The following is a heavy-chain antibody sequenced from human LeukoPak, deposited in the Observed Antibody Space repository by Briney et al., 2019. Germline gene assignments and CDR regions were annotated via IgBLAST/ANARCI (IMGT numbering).Heavy chain of an antibody. D-gene: IGHD2-15*01. CDR1: GFPFSSYW. Sequence: GGSLRLSCTASGFPFSSYWMSWVRQAPGKGLEWVANIKQDGSEKYYVDSVKGRFTISRDNAKNSLYLQMNSLRAEDTAVYYCAGGPGSLDYWGQGTLVTVSS. CDR2: IKQDGSEK. V-gene: IGHV3-7*01. CDR3: AGGPGSLDY. J-gene: IGHJ4*02.